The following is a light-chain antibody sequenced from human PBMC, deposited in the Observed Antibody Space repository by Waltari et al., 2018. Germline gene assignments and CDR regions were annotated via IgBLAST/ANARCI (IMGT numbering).Light chain of an antibody. CDR2: DAS. Sequence: DIQMTQSPSSLSASVGDRVTITCRASQSIDNFLNWYQQKPGKAPKLLIYDASNLHTGVPSRFSGSASGTAFTLTISNLQPEDFVTYSCQQSSSTPFTFGGGTKVEIK. J-gene: IGKJ4*01. CDR3: QQSSSTPFT. CDR1: QSIDNF. V-gene: IGKV1-39*01.